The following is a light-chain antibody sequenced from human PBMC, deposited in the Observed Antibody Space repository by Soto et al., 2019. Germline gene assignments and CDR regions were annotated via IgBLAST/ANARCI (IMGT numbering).Light chain of an antibody. V-gene: IGKV2-40*01. CDR3: MQRKEFPVT. CDR2: TLX. J-gene: IGKJ4*01. CDR1: QSLFDSDDGTTY. Sequence: DIVMTQTPLSLPVTPGEPASISCRSSQSLFDSDDGTTYLDWYLQKPGQSPQLLIYTLXXXXSGVPERFSGSGSGTDFTLKISRVEAEDVGVYYCMQRKEFPVTFGGGTKGDIK.